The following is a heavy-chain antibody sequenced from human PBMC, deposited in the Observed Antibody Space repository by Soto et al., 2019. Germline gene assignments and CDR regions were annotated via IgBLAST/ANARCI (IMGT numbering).Heavy chain of an antibody. V-gene: IGHV5-51*03. CDR3: ARTSGSYLYYFDY. CDR1: EFVYTADW. J-gene: IGHJ4*02. CDR2: IYPGDSDT. D-gene: IGHD1-26*01. Sequence: PGESERKSGKGAEFVYTADWSTWMSQMPGKGLEWMGLIYPGDSDTRYNPSFQGQVTISADKSISTAYLQWSSLKASDSAIYYCARTSGSYLYYFDYWGQGTVVTVSS.